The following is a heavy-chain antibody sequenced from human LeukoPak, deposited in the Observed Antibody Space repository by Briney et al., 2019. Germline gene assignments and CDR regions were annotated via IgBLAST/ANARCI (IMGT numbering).Heavy chain of an antibody. D-gene: IGHD3-10*01. V-gene: IGHV4-59*12. CDR3: ARLGGYYGSGSYYPLYYYYYMDV. CDR1: GGSISSYY. J-gene: IGHJ6*03. Sequence: PSETLSRTCNVSGGSISSYYLSWIRQPPGKGLEWLGYIYYSGSTYYNPSLKSRVTISVDTSKNQFSLKLSSVTAADTAVYYCARLGGYYGSGSYYPLYYYYYMDVWGKGTTVTISS. CDR2: IYYSGST.